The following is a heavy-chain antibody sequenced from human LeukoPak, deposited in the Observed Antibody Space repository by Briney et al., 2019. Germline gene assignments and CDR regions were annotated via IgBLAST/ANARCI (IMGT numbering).Heavy chain of an antibody. V-gene: IGHV3-30-3*01. CDR3: ARESQYYDFWSGYYSIGGYYGMDV. J-gene: IGHJ6*02. CDR1: GFTFSSYA. Sequence: TGGSLRLSCAASGFTFSSYAMHWVRQAPGKGLEWVAVISYDGSNKYYADSVKGRFTISRDNSKNTLYLQMNSLRAEDTAVYYCARESQYYDFWSGYYSIGGYYGMDVWGQGTTVTVSS. D-gene: IGHD3-3*01. CDR2: ISYDGSNK.